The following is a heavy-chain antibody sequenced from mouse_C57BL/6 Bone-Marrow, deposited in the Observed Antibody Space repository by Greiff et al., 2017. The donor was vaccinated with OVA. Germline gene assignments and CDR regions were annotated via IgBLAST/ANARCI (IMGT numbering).Heavy chain of an antibody. CDR2: IYPRSGNT. J-gene: IGHJ3*01. CDR3: AREILRYPGAY. D-gene: IGHD1-1*01. V-gene: IGHV1-81*01. CDR1: GYTFTSYG. Sequence: QVQLQQSGAELARPGASVKLSCKASGYTFTSYGISWVKQRTGQGLEWIGEIYPRSGNTYYNEKFKGKATLTADKSSSTAYMELRSLTSEDSAVYFCAREILRYPGAYWGQGTLVTVSA.